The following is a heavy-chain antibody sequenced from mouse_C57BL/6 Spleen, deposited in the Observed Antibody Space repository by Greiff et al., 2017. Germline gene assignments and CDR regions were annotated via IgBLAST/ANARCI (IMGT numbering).Heavy chain of an antibody. CDR1: GFTFSDYG. V-gene: IGHV5-17*01. D-gene: IGHD1-1*01. CDR3: AREEDTGYYFGG. Sequence: EVQLVESGAGLVKPGGSLKLSCAASGFTFSDYGMHWVRQAPEKGLEWVAYISSGSSTNYYAATVKGRFTISRDNAKNTLFLQMTSLTSEDTAMYYCAREEDTGYYFGGWGKGTTLTVSS. J-gene: IGHJ2*01. CDR2: ISSGSSTN.